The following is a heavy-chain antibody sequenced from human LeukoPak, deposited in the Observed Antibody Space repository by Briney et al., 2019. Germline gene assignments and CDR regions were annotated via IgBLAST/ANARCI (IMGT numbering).Heavy chain of an antibody. D-gene: IGHD1-1*01. J-gene: IGHJ6*03. Sequence: SETLSLTCAVYGGSFSGYYWSWIRQPPGKGLEWIGEINHSGSTNYNPSLKSRVTISVDTSKNQFSLKLSSVTAVDTAVYYCARTTTLPYYYYYYMDVWGKGTTVTVSS. CDR3: ARTTTLPYYYYYYMDV. CDR1: GGSFSGYY. V-gene: IGHV4-34*01. CDR2: INHSGST.